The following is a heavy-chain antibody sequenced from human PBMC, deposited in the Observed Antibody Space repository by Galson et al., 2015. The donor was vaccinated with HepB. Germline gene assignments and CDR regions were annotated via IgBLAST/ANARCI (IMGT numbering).Heavy chain of an antibody. CDR2: ISGSSSST. Sequence: SLRLSCAASGFSFSDYYMSWIRQAPGKGLEWVSYISGSSSSTDYVDSVKGRFTISRDNAKNSVYVQMNSLRAEDTAVYYCARSARPIWGYHDLLTGHPGAYWGQGTLVTVSS. CDR3: ARSARPIWGYHDLLTGHPGAY. V-gene: IGHV3-11*03. J-gene: IGHJ4*02. CDR1: GFSFSDYY. D-gene: IGHD3-9*01.